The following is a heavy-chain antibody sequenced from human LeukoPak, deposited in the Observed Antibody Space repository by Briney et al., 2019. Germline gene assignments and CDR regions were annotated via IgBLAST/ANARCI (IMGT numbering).Heavy chain of an antibody. J-gene: IGHJ4*02. Sequence: GGSLRLSCAASGFTFSSYSMNWVRQSPGKGLERVSSIISSSSYIYYADSVKGRFTIFRDNAKNSLYLQMNSLRAEDTAVYYCARDGLVWFGELYYFDYWGQGTLVTVSS. D-gene: IGHD3-10*01. CDR2: IISSSSYI. CDR3: ARDGLVWFGELYYFDY. CDR1: GFTFSSYS. V-gene: IGHV3-21*01.